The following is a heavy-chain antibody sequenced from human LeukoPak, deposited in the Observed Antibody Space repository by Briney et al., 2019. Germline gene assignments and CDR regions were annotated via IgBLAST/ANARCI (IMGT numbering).Heavy chain of an antibody. CDR2: FDPEDGET. CDR3: ARGVQYYYYYYMDV. Sequence: ASVKVSCKVSGYTLTELSMHWVRQAPGKGLEWMGGFDPEDGETIYAQKFQGRVTITADESTSTAYMELSSLRSEDTAVYYCARGVQYYYYYYMDVWGKGTTVTISS. J-gene: IGHJ6*03. D-gene: IGHD3-10*01. CDR1: GYTLTELS. V-gene: IGHV1-24*01.